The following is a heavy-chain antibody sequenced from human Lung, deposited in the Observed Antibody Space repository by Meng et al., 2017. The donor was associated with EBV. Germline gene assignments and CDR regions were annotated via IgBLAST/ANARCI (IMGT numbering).Heavy chain of an antibody. CDR2: ISFDGSHK. J-gene: IGHJ4*02. CDR1: GVNCMSNA. D-gene: IGHD3-9*01. CDR3: ARDLTGRNNY. Sequence: LGGSGGGLVQAGRSLILTCAASGVNCMSNAMHWIREWRGKVLEWVEIISFDGSHKYYEDSVNDRFNISRDNSTNTLFLLMNSGRAVDSAVYYCARDLTGRNNYWGQGTLVTVSS. V-gene: IGHV3-30-3*01.